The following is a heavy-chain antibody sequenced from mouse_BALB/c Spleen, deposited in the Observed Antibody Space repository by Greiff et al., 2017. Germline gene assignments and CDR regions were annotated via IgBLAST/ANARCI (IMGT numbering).Heavy chain of an antibody. CDR2: IDPANGNT. D-gene: IGHD1-1*01. J-gene: IGHJ3*01. V-gene: IGHV14-3*02. Sequence: EVQLQQSGAELVKPGASVKLSCTASGFNIKDTYMHWVKQRPEQGLEWIGRIDPANGNTKYDPKFKSKATLTVDKSSSTAYMQLSSLTSEDSAVYYGTRGVLRYPAGFAYWGQGALVTVAA. CDR1: GFNIKDTY. CDR3: TRGVLRYPAGFAY.